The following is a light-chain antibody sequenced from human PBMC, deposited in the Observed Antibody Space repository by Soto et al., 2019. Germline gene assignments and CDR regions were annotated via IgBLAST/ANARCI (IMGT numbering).Light chain of an antibody. CDR1: QSISTY. CDR2: SAS. J-gene: IGKJ5*01. Sequence: DIQMTQSPSSLSASVTDKVTITCRASQSISTYLNWYQQKPGQAPQLLIYSASNLQSGVPSRFSGSGSGTEFTLTISSLQPEYFVAYYCQQSYTTPVTFGQGTRLEIK. CDR3: QQSYTTPVT. V-gene: IGKV1-39*01.